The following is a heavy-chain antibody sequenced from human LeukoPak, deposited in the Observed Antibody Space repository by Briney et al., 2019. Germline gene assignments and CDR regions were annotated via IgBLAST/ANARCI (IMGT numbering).Heavy chain of an antibody. J-gene: IGHJ3*02. CDR2: INPNSGGA. CDR3: ARDREVGSTDDAFDI. CDR1: GYTFTSYG. D-gene: IGHD1-26*01. Sequence: VASVKVSCKASGYTFTSYGISWVRQAPGQGLEWMGRINPNSGGANYAQKFQGRVTMTRDTSISTAYMELSGLRSDDTAVYYCARDREVGSTDDAFDIWGQGTRVIVSS. V-gene: IGHV1-2*06.